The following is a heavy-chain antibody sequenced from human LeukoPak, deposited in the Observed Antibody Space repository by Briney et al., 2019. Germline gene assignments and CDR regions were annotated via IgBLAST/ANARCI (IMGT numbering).Heavy chain of an antibody. J-gene: IGHJ4*02. CDR2: IWYDGSNK. Sequence: PGRSLRLSCAASGFAFSSYGMHWVRRAPGKGLEWVAVIWYDGSNKYYADSVKGRFTISRDNSKNTMYLQMNSLRAEDTAVYYCARDGSGGYSHFENWGQGTLVTVSS. D-gene: IGHD3-10*01. CDR3: ARDGSGGYSHFEN. CDR1: GFAFSSYG. V-gene: IGHV3-33*01.